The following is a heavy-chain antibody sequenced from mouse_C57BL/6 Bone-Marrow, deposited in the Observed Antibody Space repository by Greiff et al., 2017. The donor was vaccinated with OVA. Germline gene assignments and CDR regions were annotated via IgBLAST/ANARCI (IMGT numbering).Heavy chain of an antibody. D-gene: IGHD2-2*01. J-gene: IGHJ3*01. CDR2: VYPYNGGT. CDR1: GFTFTDYY. Sequence: VKPGPSVKISCKASGFTFTDYYMHWVKQSHGKSLEWIGLVYPYNGGTSYNQKFKCKATLNVEPSSSTAYMELNSLTSEDSAVYYCAREDRYYGYAWFAYWGKAVLVTVS. V-gene: IGHV1-36*01. CDR3: AREDRYYGYAWFAY.